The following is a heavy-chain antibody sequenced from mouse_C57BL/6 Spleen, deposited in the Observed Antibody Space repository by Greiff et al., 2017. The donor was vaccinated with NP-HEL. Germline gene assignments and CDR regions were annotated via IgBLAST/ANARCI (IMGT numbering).Heavy chain of an antibody. V-gene: IGHV2-2*01. CDR3: ARNFYHYGSSYGYFDY. CDR2: IWSGGST. Sequence: QVQLQQSGPGLVQPSQSLSITCTVSGFSLTSYGVHWVRQSPGKGLEWLGVIWSGGSTDYNAAFISRLSISKDNSKSQVFFKMNSLQADDTAIYYCARNFYHYGSSYGYFDYWGQGTTLTVSS. J-gene: IGHJ2*01. CDR1: GFSLTSYG. D-gene: IGHD1-1*01.